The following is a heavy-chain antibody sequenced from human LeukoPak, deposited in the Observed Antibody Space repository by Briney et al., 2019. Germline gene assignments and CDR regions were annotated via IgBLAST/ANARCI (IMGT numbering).Heavy chain of an antibody. J-gene: IGHJ4*02. CDR3: ARLGNYGIYYSDY. CDR1: GGSISSYY. CDR2: IYYSGST. V-gene: IGHV4-59*08. Sequence: SETLSLTCTVSGGSISSYYWSWIRQPPGKGLEWIGYIYYSGSTNYNPSLKGRVTISVDTSKNQFSLKLSSVTAADTAVYYCARLGNYGIYYSDYWGQGTLVTVSS. D-gene: IGHD4-11*01.